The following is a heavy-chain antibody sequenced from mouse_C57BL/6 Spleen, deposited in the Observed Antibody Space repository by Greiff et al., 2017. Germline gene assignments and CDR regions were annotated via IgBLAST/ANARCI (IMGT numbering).Heavy chain of an antibody. J-gene: IGHJ4*01. CDR1: GYTFPSYT. CDR2: INPSSGYT. CDR3: ATLYYGSYAMDY. V-gene: IGHV1-4*01. Sequence: QVQLQQSGAELARPGASVKMSCKASGYTFPSYTMHWVKQRPGQGLEWIGYINPSSGYTKYNQKFKDKATLTADKSSSTAYMQLSSLTSEDSAVYYCATLYYGSYAMDYWGQGTSVTVSS. D-gene: IGHD1-1*01.